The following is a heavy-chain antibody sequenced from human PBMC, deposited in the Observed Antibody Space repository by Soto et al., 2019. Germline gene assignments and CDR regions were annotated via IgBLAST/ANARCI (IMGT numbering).Heavy chain of an antibody. CDR1: GFTFSSYG. J-gene: IGHJ4*02. V-gene: IGHV3-33*01. CDR3: ARPNCSGGSCYPEFDY. CDR2: IWYDGSNK. D-gene: IGHD2-15*01. Sequence: GGSLRLSCAASGFTFSSYGMHWVRQAPGKGLEWVAVIWYDGSNKYYADSVKGRFTISRDNSKNTLYLQMNFLRAEDTAVYYCARPNCSGGSCYPEFDYWGQGTLVAVSS.